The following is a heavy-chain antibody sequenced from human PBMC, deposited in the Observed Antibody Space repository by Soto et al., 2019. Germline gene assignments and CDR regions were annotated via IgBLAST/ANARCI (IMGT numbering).Heavy chain of an antibody. V-gene: IGHV3-23*01. CDR3: AKDPVYDFWSGELTH. J-gene: IGHJ4*02. Sequence: PGGSLRLSCAASGFTFSSYAMSWVRQAPGKGLEWVSAISGSGGSTYYADSVKGRFTISRDNSKNTLYLQMNSLRAEDAAVYYCAKDPVYDFWSGELTHWGQGTLVTVSS. CDR1: GFTFSSYA. D-gene: IGHD3-3*01. CDR2: ISGSGGST.